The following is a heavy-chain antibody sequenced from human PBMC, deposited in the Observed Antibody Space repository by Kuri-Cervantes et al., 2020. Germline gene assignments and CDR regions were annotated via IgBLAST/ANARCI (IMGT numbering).Heavy chain of an antibody. CDR2: ISYDGSNK. CDR3: ARGIAARRGGIDY. D-gene: IGHD6-6*01. Sequence: GGSLRLSCAASGFTFSNYAMHWVRQAPGKGLEWVAVISYDGSNKYYADSVKGRFTISRDNSKNTLYLQMNSLRAEDTAVYYCARGIAARRGGIDYWGQGTLVTVSS. V-gene: IGHV3-30-3*01. J-gene: IGHJ4*02. CDR1: GFTFSNYA.